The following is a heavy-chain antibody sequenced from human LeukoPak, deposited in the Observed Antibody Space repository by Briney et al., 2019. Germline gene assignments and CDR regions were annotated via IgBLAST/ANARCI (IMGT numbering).Heavy chain of an antibody. CDR3: ARNRTSSYFDY. J-gene: IGHJ4*02. D-gene: IGHD2-2*01. CDR2: IYHSGST. Sequence: SETLSLTCAVSGDSFSSGYYWGWIRQPPGKGLEWIGSIYHSGSTHYNPSLRSRVTMSVDTAKNQFSLKLSSVTAADTAVYYCARNRTSSYFDYSGQGTLVTVSS. CDR1: GDSFSSGYY. V-gene: IGHV4-38-2*01.